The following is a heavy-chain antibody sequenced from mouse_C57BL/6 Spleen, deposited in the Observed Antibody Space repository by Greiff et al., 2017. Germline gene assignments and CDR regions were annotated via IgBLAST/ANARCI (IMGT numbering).Heavy chain of an antibody. CDR1: GYSITSGYY. CDR3: ARGDYCGSSSWFAY. CDR2: ISYDGST. V-gene: IGHV3-6*01. Sequence: VQLQQSGPGLVKPSQSLSLTCSVTGYSITSGYYWNWIRQFPGNKLEWMGYISYDGSTNYNPSLKNRISLTRDTSKNQFFLKLNSVTTEDTATYYCARGDYCGSSSWFAYWGQGTLVTVSA. J-gene: IGHJ3*01. D-gene: IGHD1-1*01.